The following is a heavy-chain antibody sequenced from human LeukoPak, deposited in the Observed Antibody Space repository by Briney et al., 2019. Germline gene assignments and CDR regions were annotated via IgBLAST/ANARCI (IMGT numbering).Heavy chain of an antibody. CDR3: AKDFSQGYSSSWFAPYYYYYMDV. J-gene: IGHJ6*03. CDR1: GFTFSRYT. Sequence: GGSLRLSCAASGFTFSRYTMNWVRQAPGKGLEWVSSISSSSTYIYYADSVKGRFTISRDNAKNSLYLQMNSLRAEDTAVYYCAKDFSQGYSSSWFAPYYYYYMDVWGKGTTVTISS. D-gene: IGHD6-13*01. V-gene: IGHV3-21*01. CDR2: ISSSSTYI.